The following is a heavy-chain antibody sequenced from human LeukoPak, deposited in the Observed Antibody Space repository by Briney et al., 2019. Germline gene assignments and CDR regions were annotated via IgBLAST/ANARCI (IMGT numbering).Heavy chain of an antibody. D-gene: IGHD1-26*01. CDR2: IKQDGSEK. Sequence: PGWSLRLSCTASGFTFSSYWMSLVRQAPGKGLEWVANIKQDGSEKYYVDSVKGRFTISRDNAKNSLYLQMNSLRAEDTAVYYCARDRVGGSYNYWGQGTLVTVSS. V-gene: IGHV3-7*01. CDR3: ARDRVGGSYNY. CDR1: GFTFSSYW. J-gene: IGHJ4*02.